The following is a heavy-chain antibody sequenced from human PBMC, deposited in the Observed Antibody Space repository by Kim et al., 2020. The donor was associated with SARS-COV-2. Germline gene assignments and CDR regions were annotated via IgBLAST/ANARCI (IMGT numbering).Heavy chain of an antibody. D-gene: IGHD3-10*01. V-gene: IGHV4-39*01. CDR2: IYYSGST. Sequence: SETLSLTCTVSGGSISSSSYYWGWIRQPPGKGLEWIGSIYYSGSTYYNPSLKSRVTMSVDTSKNQFSLKLSSVTAADTAVYYCARLPTDYYGSGSRTRFDPWGQGTLVTVSS. J-gene: IGHJ5*02. CDR3: ARLPTDYYGSGSRTRFDP. CDR1: GGSISSSSYY.